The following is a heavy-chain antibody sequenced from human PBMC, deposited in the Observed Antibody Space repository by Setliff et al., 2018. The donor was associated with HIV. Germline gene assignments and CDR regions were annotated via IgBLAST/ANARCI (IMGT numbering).Heavy chain of an antibody. V-gene: IGHV1-2*02. CDR3: ARGRTYDSSGYIGNWFDP. CDR2: INLNTGNT. D-gene: IGHD3-22*01. CDR1: GYTFTGYY. Sequence: ASVKVSCKASGYTFTGYYMHWVRQAPGQGLEWMGCINLNTGNTNYAQKFQGRVIVTRDTSINTAYVELRSLRLDDTAVYFCARGRTYDSSGYIGNWFDPWGQGTLVAVSS. J-gene: IGHJ5*02.